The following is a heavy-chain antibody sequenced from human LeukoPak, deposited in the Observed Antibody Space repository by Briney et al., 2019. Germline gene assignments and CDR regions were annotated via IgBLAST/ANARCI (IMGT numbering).Heavy chain of an antibody. CDR1: GFTLSRYW. Sequence: GGSPRLSCVASGFTLSRYWMHWVRQVPGKGLEWVSRINEDASTITYADSVKGRFTISRDNAKNTLYLQMNSLRAEDTAVYFCVRDLILVWTPGDDFDHWGQGTLVTVSS. D-gene: IGHD3-16*01. CDR3: VRDLILVWTPGDDFDH. CDR2: INEDASTI. J-gene: IGHJ4*02. V-gene: IGHV3-74*03.